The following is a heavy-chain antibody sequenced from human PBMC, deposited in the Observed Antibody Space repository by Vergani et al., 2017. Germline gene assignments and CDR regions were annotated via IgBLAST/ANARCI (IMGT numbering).Heavy chain of an antibody. V-gene: IGHV3-48*04. CDR1: GFTFSSYS. D-gene: IGHD3-22*01. CDR3: ARAPRDYDSSGYSDY. Sequence: EVQLMESGGGLVQPGGSLRLSCAASGFTFSSYSMNWVRQAPGKGLEWVSYISSSSSTIYYADSVKGRFTISRDNAKNSLYLQMNSLRAEDTAVYYCARAPRDYDSSGYSDYWGQGTLVTVSS. J-gene: IGHJ4*02. CDR2: ISSSSSTI.